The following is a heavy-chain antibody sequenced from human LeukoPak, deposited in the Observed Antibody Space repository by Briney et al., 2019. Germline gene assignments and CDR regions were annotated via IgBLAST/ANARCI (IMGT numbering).Heavy chain of an antibody. CDR3: AKSGYDFGGWFDP. CDR2: IRYDGSNK. J-gene: IGHJ5*02. V-gene: IGHV3-30*02. D-gene: IGHD5-12*01. CDR1: GFTFSIYG. Sequence: GGSLRLSCAASGFTFSIYGMHWVRQAPGKGLEWVAFIRYDGSNKYYADSVKGRFTISRDNSKNTLYLQMNSLRAEDTAVYYCAKSGYDFGGWFDPWGQGTLVTVSS.